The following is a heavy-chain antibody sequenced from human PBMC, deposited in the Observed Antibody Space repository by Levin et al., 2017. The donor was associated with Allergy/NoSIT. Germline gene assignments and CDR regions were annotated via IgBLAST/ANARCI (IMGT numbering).Heavy chain of an antibody. D-gene: IGHD2-2*01. CDR2: INPNSGGT. CDR1: GYIFTDHH. J-gene: IGHJ6*03. V-gene: IGHV1-2*02. Sequence: ASVKVSCKASGYIFTDHHLHWVRQAPGQGLEWMGWINPNSGGTKYAQKFQGRVTMTRDTSISTAYMDLSSLRSDDTALYYCARFLGPCSSAICPIYYYFYYMDVWGKGTTVTVSS. CDR3: ARFLGPCSSAICPIYYYFYYMDV.